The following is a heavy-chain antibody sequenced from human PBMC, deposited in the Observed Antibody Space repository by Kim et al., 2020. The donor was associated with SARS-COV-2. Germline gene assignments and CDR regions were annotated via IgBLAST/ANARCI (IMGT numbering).Heavy chain of an antibody. V-gene: IGHV3-11*06. D-gene: IGHD5-12*01. CDR3: ARDRGYSGPYDDSYGVDV. J-gene: IGHJ6*02. Sequence: GRFTISRDNAKNSLYLQMNSRRAEDAAVYYCARDRGYSGPYDDSYGVDVWGQGTTVTVSS.